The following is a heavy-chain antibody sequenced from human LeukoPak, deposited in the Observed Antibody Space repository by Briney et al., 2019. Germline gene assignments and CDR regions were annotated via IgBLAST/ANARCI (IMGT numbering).Heavy chain of an antibody. CDR2: IYHSGST. CDR1: GGSISSGGYY. Sequence: SSQTLSLTCTVSGGSISSGGYYWSWIRQPPGKGLEWIGYIYHSGSTYYNPSLKSRFTISVDRSKNQFSLKLSSVTAADTAVYYCARDWGPSTVTKEYYFDYWGQGTLVTVSS. V-gene: IGHV4-30-2*01. J-gene: IGHJ4*02. CDR3: ARDWGPSTVTKEYYFDY. D-gene: IGHD4-11*01.